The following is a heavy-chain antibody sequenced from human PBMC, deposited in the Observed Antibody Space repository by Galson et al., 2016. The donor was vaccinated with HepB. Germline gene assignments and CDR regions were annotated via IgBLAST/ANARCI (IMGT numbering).Heavy chain of an antibody. Sequence: QSGAEVKKPGESLRISCKGSGFRFTSFWISRVRQMPGKGLEWMGRIDPSDSYTNFNPSFQGHVTISADKSSSTAYLQWSSLKAADTALYYCALEDQDGSGTFYWGQGTRVTVSS. CDR3: ALEDQDGSGTFY. CDR2: IDPSDSYT. J-gene: IGHJ4*02. D-gene: IGHD3-10*01. CDR1: GFRFTSFW. V-gene: IGHV5-10-1*01.